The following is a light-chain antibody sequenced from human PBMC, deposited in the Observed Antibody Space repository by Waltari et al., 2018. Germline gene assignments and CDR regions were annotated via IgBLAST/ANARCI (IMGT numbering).Light chain of an antibody. Sequence: QSVLTQPPSMSGAPGQKVTIPCTGGSSNFGAGYDVHWYPPFPGAAPKLLLFGNPYRASGVPSRFSGSKSGTSASLAIAGLQSEDEAVYYCQSFDSNLSASVFGGGTKLTVL. CDR3: QSFDSNLSASV. V-gene: IGLV1-40*01. J-gene: IGLJ3*02. CDR1: SSNFGAGYD. CDR2: GNP.